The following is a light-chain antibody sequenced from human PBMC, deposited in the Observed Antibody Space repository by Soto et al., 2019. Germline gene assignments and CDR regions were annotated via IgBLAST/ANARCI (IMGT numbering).Light chain of an antibody. CDR3: HQRSNWPLT. J-gene: IGKJ4*01. CDR2: DAS. CDR1: QSVRSY. V-gene: IGKV3-11*01. Sequence: EIVLTQSPATLSLSPGERVTLSCRASQSVRSYLAWYQQKPGQAPRLLIYDASNRATGIPARFSGSGSGTDFTLTISSLEPEDFAVYYCHQRSNWPLTFGGGTKVDIK.